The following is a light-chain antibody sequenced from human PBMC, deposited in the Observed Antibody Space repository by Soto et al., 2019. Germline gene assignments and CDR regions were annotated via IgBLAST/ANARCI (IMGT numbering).Light chain of an antibody. V-gene: IGKV3-15*01. CDR2: GAS. CDR1: QSVISSH. J-gene: IGKJ5*01. CDR3: QQYKNWPL. Sequence: IVLTQSPGTRSVSPGERATLSCRASQSVISSHLGLYQQKPGQAPRLLIYGASTRATGIPARFSGSGFGTEFTLTISSMKSEDFAVYYCQQYKNWPLFGQGTRLENK.